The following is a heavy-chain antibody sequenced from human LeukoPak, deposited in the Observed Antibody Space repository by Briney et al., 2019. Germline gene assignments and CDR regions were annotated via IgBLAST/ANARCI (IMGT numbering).Heavy chain of an antibody. Sequence: GGSLRLSCSASGFPFNMYAMHWVRQAPGKGLEYVSGISVSEVNTHYADSVKGRFTISRDNSKNTLYLQMSSLRAEDTAVYYCVKPGVVNVIVAVTFFDYWGQGTQVTGSS. CDR3: VKPGVVNVIVAVTFFDY. J-gene: IGHJ4*02. CDR2: ISVSEVNT. D-gene: IGHD3-22*01. V-gene: IGHV3-64D*06. CDR1: GFPFNMYA.